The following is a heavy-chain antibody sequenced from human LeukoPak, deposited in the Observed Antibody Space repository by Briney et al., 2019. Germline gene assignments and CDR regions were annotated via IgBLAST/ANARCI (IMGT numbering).Heavy chain of an antibody. V-gene: IGHV3-66*01. D-gene: IGHD1-26*01. CDR3: ARRLEYSGSKGVFDY. CDR2: IYSGGYT. CDR1: GLTVTSNY. Sequence: GRSLRLSCAASGLTVTSNYMTWVRQAPGKGLEWVAIIYSGGYTDYADSVKGRFTISRDNSKNTLYLQMNSLRAEDTAVYYCARRLEYSGSKGVFDYWGQGTLVTVSS. J-gene: IGHJ4*02.